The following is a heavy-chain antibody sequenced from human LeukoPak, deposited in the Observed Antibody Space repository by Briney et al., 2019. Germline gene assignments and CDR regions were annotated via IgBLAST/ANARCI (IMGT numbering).Heavy chain of an antibody. D-gene: IGHD3-10*01. CDR3: AKDSHPGSGSYYKGNFDY. J-gene: IGHJ4*02. CDR2: IKQDRSEK. CDR1: GFTFSSYS. Sequence: GGSLRLSCAASGFTFSSYSMNWVRQAPGKGLEWVANIKQDRSEKYYVDSVKGRFTISRDNAENSLYLQMNSLRAEDTVLYYCAKDSHPGSGSYYKGNFDYWGQGTLVTVSS. V-gene: IGHV3-7*03.